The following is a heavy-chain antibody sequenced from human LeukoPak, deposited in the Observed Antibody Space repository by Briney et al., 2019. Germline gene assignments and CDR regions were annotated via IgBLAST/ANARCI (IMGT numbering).Heavy chain of an antibody. D-gene: IGHD2-2*02. CDR3: VRYCSSTTCYTRAVQY. J-gene: IGHJ4*02. Sequence: KASETLSLTCTVSGYSITSGYNWAWIRQPPGKVLEWIGSIYHSGSAYYNPSLKSRVTISVDTSKNQFSLKLSSVTAADTAVYYCVRYCSSTTCYTRAVQYWGQGTLVTVSS. V-gene: IGHV4-38-2*02. CDR1: GYSITSGYN. CDR2: IYHSGSA.